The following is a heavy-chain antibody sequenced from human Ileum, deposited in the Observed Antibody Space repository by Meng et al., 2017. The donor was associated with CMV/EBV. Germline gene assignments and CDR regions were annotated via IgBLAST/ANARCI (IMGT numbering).Heavy chain of an antibody. Sequence: SSSSGDYYWSWIRQPPGKGLEWIGYIYYSDSTYYNPSLKSRVTISVDTSKNQFSLKLSSVTAADTAVYYCARDNIMRGYSLSWFDPWGQGTLVTVSS. CDR2: IYYSDST. V-gene: IGHV4-30-4*01. CDR1: SSSSGDYY. J-gene: IGHJ5*02. D-gene: IGHD3-22*01. CDR3: ARDNIMRGYSLSWFDP.